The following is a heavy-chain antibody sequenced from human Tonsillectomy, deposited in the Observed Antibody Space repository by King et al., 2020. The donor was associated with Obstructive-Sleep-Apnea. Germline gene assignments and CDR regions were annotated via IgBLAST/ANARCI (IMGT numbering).Heavy chain of an antibody. CDR1: GFSLTTSGMC. D-gene: IGHD6-19*01. CDR3: ARVRWAGTSFDY. Sequence: TLKESGPPLVKPKQTLTLTCTFSGFSLTTSGMCVGWIRQPPGKALEWLALVYWDDEKYYSTSLRTRLTISKDSSKNQVVLTMTNMDPVDTATYFCARVRWAGTSFDYWGQGTLVTVSS. J-gene: IGHJ4*02. V-gene: IGHV2-70*01. CDR2: VYWDDEK.